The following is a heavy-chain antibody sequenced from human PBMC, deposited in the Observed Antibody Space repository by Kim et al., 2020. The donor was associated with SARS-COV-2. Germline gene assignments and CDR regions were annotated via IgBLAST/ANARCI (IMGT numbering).Heavy chain of an antibody. Sequence: SVKVSCKASGGTFSSYAISWVRQAPGQGLEWMGGIIPIFGTANYAQKFQGRVTITADESTSTAYMELSSLRSEDTAVYYCALRGRWFGESSMDVWGQGTTVTVSS. CDR1: GGTFSSYA. D-gene: IGHD3-10*01. V-gene: IGHV1-69*13. CDR3: ALRGRWFGESSMDV. J-gene: IGHJ6*02. CDR2: IIPIFGTA.